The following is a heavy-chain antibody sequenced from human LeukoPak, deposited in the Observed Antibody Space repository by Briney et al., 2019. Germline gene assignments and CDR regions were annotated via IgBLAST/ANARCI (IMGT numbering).Heavy chain of an antibody. CDR1: GHSISSGYY. J-gene: IGHJ4*02. Sequence: SETLSLTCAVSGHSISSGYYWGWIRQPPGKGLEWIGSINHSGSTYYNPSLKSRVTISVDTSKNQFSLKLSSVTAADTAVYYCARQGIGGYYDFWSFDYWGQGTLVTVSS. CDR2: INHSGST. D-gene: IGHD3-3*01. V-gene: IGHV4-38-2*01. CDR3: ARQGIGGYYDFWSFDY.